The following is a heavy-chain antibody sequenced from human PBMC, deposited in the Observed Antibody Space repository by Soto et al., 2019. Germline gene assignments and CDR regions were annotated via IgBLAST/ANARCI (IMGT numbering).Heavy chain of an antibody. D-gene: IGHD2-2*01. CDR2: IYYSGST. Sequence: TLSLTCTVSGGSISSGGYYRSWIRQHPGKGLEWIGYIYYSGSTYYNPSLKSRVTISVDTSKNQFSLKLSSVTAADTAVYYFARARGVPAATVNWFDPWGQGTLVTGSS. J-gene: IGHJ5*02. CDR3: ARARGVPAATVNWFDP. V-gene: IGHV4-31*03. CDR1: GGSISSGGYY.